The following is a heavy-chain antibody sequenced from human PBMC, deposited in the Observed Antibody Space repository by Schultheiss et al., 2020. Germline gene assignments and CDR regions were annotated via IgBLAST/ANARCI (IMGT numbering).Heavy chain of an antibody. Sequence: SVKVSCKASGYTFTSYGISWVRQAPGQGLEWMGWISAYNGNTNYAQKLQGRVTMTTDTSTSIAYMELRSLRSDDTAVYYCAREETGTFNWFDPWGQGTLVTVSS. D-gene: IGHD1-1*01. V-gene: IGHV1-18*04. CDR3: AREETGTFNWFDP. CDR2: ISAYNGNT. J-gene: IGHJ5*02. CDR1: GYTFTSYG.